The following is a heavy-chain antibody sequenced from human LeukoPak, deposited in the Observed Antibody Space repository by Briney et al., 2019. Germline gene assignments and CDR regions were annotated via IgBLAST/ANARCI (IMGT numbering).Heavy chain of an antibody. CDR1: GYSFTSYW. CDR3: AREESSRTDAFDI. CDR2: IYPGDSDT. J-gene: IGHJ3*02. V-gene: IGHV5-51*01. D-gene: IGHD6-13*01. Sequence: GESLKISCKGSGYSFTSYWIGWVRQMPGKGLEWMGIIYPGDSDTRYSPSFQGQVTISADKSMSTAYLQWSSLKASDTAMYYCAREESSRTDAFDIWGQGTMVTVSS.